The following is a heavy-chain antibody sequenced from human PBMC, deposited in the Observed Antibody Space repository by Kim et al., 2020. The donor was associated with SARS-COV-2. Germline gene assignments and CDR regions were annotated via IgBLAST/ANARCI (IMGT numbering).Heavy chain of an antibody. CDR1: GGSISSSSYY. V-gene: IGHV4-39*07. J-gene: IGHJ5*02. CDR3: ARSRRVQYYYGSGTKNWFDP. Sequence: SETLSLTCTVSGGSISSSSYYWGWIRQPPGKGLEWIGSIYYSGSTYYNPSLKSRVTISVDTSKNQFSLKLSSVTAADTAVYYCARSRRVQYYYGSGTKNWFDPWGQGTLVTVSS. CDR2: IYYSGST. D-gene: IGHD3-10*01.